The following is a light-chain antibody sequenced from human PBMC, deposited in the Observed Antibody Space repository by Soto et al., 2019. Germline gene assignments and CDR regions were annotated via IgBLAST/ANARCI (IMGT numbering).Light chain of an antibody. J-gene: IGKJ1*01. CDR2: GAS. CDR3: QQYNNWPRT. CDR1: QSVSDN. Sequence: EIVMTQSPATLSVSPGERATLSCRASQSVSDNLAWYQQKPGQAPRLLIYGASTRATGIPARFSGSGSGTEFTLTISNLQSEDFAVYYCQQYNNWPRTFGQGTEVEIK. V-gene: IGKV3-15*01.